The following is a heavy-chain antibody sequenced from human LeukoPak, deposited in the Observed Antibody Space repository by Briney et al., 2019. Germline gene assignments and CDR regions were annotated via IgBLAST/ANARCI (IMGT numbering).Heavy chain of an antibody. J-gene: IGHJ4*02. CDR3: ARGYSGYVLDY. D-gene: IGHD5-12*01. Sequence: SETLSLTCTVSGGSISSYYWSWIRQPPGKGLEWIGYIFYSGSTNYNPPLKSRVTISVDTSKNQFSLKLSSVTAADTAVYYCARGYSGYVLDYWGQGTLVTVSS. V-gene: IGHV4-59*12. CDR2: IFYSGST. CDR1: GGSISSYY.